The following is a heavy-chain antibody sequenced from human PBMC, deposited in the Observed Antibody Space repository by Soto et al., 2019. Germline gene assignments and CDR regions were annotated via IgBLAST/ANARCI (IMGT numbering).Heavy chain of an antibody. J-gene: IGHJ6*02. V-gene: IGHV3-30-3*01. CDR3: ARDRPMAAPGDYYYYGMDV. Sequence: GGSLRLSCAASGFTFSSYAMHWVRQAPGKGLEWVAVISYDGSNKYYADSVKGRFTISRDNSKNTLYLQMNSLRAEDTAVYYCARDRPMAAPGDYYYYGMDVWGQGTTVTVSS. D-gene: IGHD3-10*01. CDR1: GFTFSSYA. CDR2: ISYDGSNK.